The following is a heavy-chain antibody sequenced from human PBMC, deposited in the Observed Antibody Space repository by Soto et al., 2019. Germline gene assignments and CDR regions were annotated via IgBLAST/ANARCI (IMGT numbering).Heavy chain of an antibody. CDR2: INPSSTYT. Sequence: PGGSLRLSCAASGFTFSRYNINWVRQAPGKGLEWVSSINPSSTYTYYTGSVRGRFTISRDNAKSSLYLQMNSLRAEDTALYYRARAWSDYGDFDYSGQGTLVTVSS. CDR1: GFTFSRYN. V-gene: IGHV3-21*01. CDR3: ARAWSDYGDFDY. J-gene: IGHJ4*02. D-gene: IGHD4-17*01.